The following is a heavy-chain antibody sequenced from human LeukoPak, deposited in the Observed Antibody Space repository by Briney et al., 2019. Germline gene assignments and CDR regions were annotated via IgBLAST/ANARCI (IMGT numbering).Heavy chain of an antibody. V-gene: IGHV1-8*01. CDR1: GYTFTSYD. CDR2: MNPNSGNT. CDR3: ARSGFMVRGVAIYYGMDV. J-gene: IGHJ6*02. Sequence: ASVKVSCKASGYTFTSYDINWVRQGPGQGLEWMGWMNPNSGNTGYAQKFQGRVTMTRNTSISTAYMELSSLRSEDTAVYYCARSGFMVRGVAIYYGMDVWGQGTTVTVSS. D-gene: IGHD3-10*01.